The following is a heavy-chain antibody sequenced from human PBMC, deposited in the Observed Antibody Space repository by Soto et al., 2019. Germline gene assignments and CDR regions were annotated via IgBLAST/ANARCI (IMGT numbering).Heavy chain of an antibody. Sequence: SETLSLTCAVSGGSFTSNNWWTWVRQPLGQGLEWIGEIYRTGSTNYNPSLKSRVTISLDKSENQFSLKVTSLTAADTAVYYCASRDPGTSVDYWGQGTLVTVSS. V-gene: IGHV4-4*02. CDR2: IYRTGST. D-gene: IGHD1-7*01. J-gene: IGHJ4*02. CDR3: ASRDPGTSVDY. CDR1: GGSFTSNNW.